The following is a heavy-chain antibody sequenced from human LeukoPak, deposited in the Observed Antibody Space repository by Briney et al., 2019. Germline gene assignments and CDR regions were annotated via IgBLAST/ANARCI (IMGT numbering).Heavy chain of an antibody. CDR1: GYSISSGYY. V-gene: IGHV4-38-2*02. J-gene: IGHJ4*02. CDR3: ARRAGSSGVFDY. D-gene: IGHD6-6*01. CDR2: IYHSGSS. Sequence: PSETLSLTCIVSGYSISSGYYWGWIRQPPGKGLEWIGSIYHSGSSLYNPSLKSRVTISVDTSKNQFSLKLRSMTAADTAVYYCARRAGSSGVFDYWGQGTLVTVSS.